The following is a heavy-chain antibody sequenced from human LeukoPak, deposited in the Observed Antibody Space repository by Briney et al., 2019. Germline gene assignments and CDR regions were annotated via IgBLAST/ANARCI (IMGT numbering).Heavy chain of an antibody. CDR1: GGTFSSYA. CDR3: ARQDTAMVHFDY. Sequence: SVKVSCKASGGTFSSYAISWVRQAPGQGLEWMGRIIPILGIANYAQKFQGRVTITADKSTSTAYMELSSLRSEDTAVYYCARQDTAMVHFDYWGRGTLVTVSS. J-gene: IGHJ4*02. V-gene: IGHV1-69*04. D-gene: IGHD5-18*01. CDR2: IIPILGIA.